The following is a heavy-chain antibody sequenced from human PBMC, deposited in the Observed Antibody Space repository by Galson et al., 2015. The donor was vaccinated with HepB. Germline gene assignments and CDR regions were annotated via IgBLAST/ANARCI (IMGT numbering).Heavy chain of an antibody. D-gene: IGHD3-22*01. J-gene: IGHJ4*02. Sequence: SVKVSCKASGGTFSTYSLSWVRQAPGQGLQWMGGIIPTSGAASNAQRFQGRVTFTADGSTSTAYMELSNLRPDDTAVYYCARDSSGYPFQFWGQGTLVTVSS. CDR1: GGTFSTYS. V-gene: IGHV1-69*13. CDR3: ARDSSGYPFQF. CDR2: IIPTSGAA.